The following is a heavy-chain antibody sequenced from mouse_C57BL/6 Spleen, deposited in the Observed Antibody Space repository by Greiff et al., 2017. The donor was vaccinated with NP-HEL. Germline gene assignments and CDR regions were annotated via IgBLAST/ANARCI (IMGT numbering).Heavy chain of an antibody. J-gene: IGHJ2*01. CDR3: TRGAELDY. V-gene: IGHV1-15*01. CDR1: GYTFTDYE. Sequence: QVQLKESGAELVRPGASVTLSCKASGYTFTDYEMHWVKQTPVHGLEWIGAIDPETGGTAYNQKFKGKAILTADKSSSTAYMELRSLTSEDSAVYYCTRGAELDYWGQGTTLTVSS. CDR2: IDPETGGT. D-gene: IGHD3-3*01.